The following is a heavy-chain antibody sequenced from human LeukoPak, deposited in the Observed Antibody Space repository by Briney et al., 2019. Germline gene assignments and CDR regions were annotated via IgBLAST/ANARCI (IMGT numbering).Heavy chain of an antibody. J-gene: IGHJ4*02. D-gene: IGHD6-19*01. CDR2: IYYSGTT. Sequence: SETLSLTCIVSGGAISSGYYSCGWIRQPPGKGLEWIGSIYYSGTTYYNPSLKSRVTISVDTSKNQFSLKLSSVTAADTAVYYCARHTSRLASHFDYWGQGTLVTVSS. CDR1: GGAISSGYYS. CDR3: ARHTSRLASHFDY. V-gene: IGHV4-39*01.